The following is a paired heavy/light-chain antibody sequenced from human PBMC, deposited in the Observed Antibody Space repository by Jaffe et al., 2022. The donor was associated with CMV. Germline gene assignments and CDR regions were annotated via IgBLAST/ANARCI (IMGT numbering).Heavy chain of an antibody. CDR1: GFTFGDYA. D-gene: IGHD3-3*01. CDR3: TNDDFPLDQTQGGVYMDV. J-gene: IGHJ6*02. V-gene: IGHV3-49*05. CDR2: IRSKAYGGTT. Sequence: EVQLVESGGGLVKPGRSLRLSCTASGFTFGDYAMSWFRQAPGKGLEWVGFIRSKAYGGTTEYAASVKGRFTISRDDSKSIAYLQMNSLKTEDTAVYYCTNDDFPLDQTQGGVYMDVWGQGTTVTVSS.
Light chain of an antibody. V-gene: IGLV3-27*01. J-gene: IGLJ3*02. CDR3: YSAADNNLRV. Sequence: SYELTQPSSVSVSPGQTARITCSGDVLAKKYARWFQQKPGQAPVLVIYKDSERPSGIPERFSGSSSGTTVTLTISGAQVEDEADYYCYSAADNNLRVFGGGTKLTVL. CDR2: KDS. CDR1: VLAKKY.